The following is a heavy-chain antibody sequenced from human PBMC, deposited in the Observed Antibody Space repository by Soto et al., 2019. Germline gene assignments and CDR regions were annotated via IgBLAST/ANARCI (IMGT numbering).Heavy chain of an antibody. Sequence: QITLKESGPMLVKPTQTLTLTCTFSGFSLTTSGAGVGWIRQPPGKALEWLALIYWDDDKRYSPSLKSRLTIAMDNSENQVVLTMTNMHPVDTATYYCAHKSYYSGSGRIDYWGQGTLVTVSS. CDR2: IYWDDDK. D-gene: IGHD3-10*01. J-gene: IGHJ4*02. V-gene: IGHV2-5*02. CDR1: GFSLTTSGAG. CDR3: AHKSYYSGSGRIDY.